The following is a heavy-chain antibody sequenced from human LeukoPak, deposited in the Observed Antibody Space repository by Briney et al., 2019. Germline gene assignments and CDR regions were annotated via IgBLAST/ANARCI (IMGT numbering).Heavy chain of an antibody. CDR1: GFTYSNYE. J-gene: IGHJ4*02. V-gene: IGHV3-48*03. D-gene: IGHD1-26*01. CDR2: ISSSGTAI. Sequence: SGGSLRLSCAASGFTYSNYEMNWVRQAPGKGLEWVSYISSSGTAIYYADSVKGRFTISRDNAKNSLYLQIDSLRAEDTAVYYCARASVGFDYWGQGTLVTVSS. CDR3: ARASVGFDY.